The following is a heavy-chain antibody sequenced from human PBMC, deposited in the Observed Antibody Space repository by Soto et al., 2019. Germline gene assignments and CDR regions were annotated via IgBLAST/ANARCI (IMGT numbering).Heavy chain of an antibody. Sequence: SETLSLTCTVSGGSISSYYWGWIRQPPGKGLEWIGTIFYSGSTYYNPSLKSRVTISVDTSKNQFSLRLISVTAADTALYYCARRYGWLYFDYWGQGSLVTVSS. V-gene: IGHV4-39*01. CDR3: ARRYGWLYFDY. J-gene: IGHJ4*02. CDR2: IFYSGST. D-gene: IGHD6-19*01. CDR1: GGSISSYY.